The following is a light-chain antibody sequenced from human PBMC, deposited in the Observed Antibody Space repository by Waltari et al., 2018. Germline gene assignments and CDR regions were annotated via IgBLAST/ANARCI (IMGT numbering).Light chain of an antibody. CDR3: SSYTSSSTYV. V-gene: IGLV2-14*01. CDR2: DVS. CDR1: SSAVGVSNY. Sequence: QSALTQPASVSGSPGQSITISCTGPSSAVGVSNYVSWYQQHPGKAPKLMIYDVSKRPSGVSNRFSGSKSGNTASLTISGLQAEDEADYYCSSYTSSSTYVFGTGTKVTVL. J-gene: IGLJ1*01.